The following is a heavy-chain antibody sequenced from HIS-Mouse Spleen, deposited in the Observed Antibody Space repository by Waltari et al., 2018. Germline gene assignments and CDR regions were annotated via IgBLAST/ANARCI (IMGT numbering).Heavy chain of an antibody. D-gene: IGHD4-4*01. CDR1: GGSISSGGYY. CDR2: IYYSGRT. Sequence: QVQLQESGPGLVKPSQTLSLTCTVSGGSISSGGYYWSWIRQHPGKGLEWIGYIYYSGRTYSNPSLKSRVTISVDTSKNQFALKLSSVTAADTAVYYCARDLANLQGGMDVWGQGTTVTVSS. CDR3: ARDLANLQGGMDV. J-gene: IGHJ6*02. V-gene: IGHV4-31*03.